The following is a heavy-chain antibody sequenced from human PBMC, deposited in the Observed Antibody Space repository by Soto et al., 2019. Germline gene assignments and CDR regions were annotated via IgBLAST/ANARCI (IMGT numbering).Heavy chain of an antibody. CDR1: GFTFSSYA. J-gene: IGHJ6*02. V-gene: IGHV3-23*01. CDR2: ISGSGGST. D-gene: IGHD3-3*01. Sequence: HPGGSLRLSCAASGFTFSSYAMSWVRQAPGKGLEWVSAISGSGGSTYYADSVKGRFTISRDNSKNTLYLQMNSLRAEDTAVYYCAKDHPPSGDFWSGYNPHTYYYYGMDVWGQGTTVTVSS. CDR3: AKDHPPSGDFWSGYNPHTYYYYGMDV.